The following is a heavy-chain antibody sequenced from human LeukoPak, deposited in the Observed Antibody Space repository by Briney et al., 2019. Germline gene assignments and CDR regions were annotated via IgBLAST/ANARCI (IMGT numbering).Heavy chain of an antibody. D-gene: IGHD6-19*01. J-gene: IGHJ5*02. CDR3: ARDRQWLAGGWFDP. V-gene: IGHV1-24*01. CDR2: FDPEDGET. Sequence: GASVKVSCKVSGYTLTELSMHWVRQAPGKGLEWMGGFDPEDGETIYAQKFQGRVTMTTDTSTSTAYMELRSLRSDDTAVYYCARDRQWLAGGWFDPWGQGTLVTVSS. CDR1: GYTLTELS.